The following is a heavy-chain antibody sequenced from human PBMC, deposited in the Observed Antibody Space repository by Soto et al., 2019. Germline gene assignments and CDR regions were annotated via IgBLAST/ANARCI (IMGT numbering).Heavy chain of an antibody. V-gene: IGHV3-66*01. CDR3: ARGRSAVDSHFDY. J-gene: IGHJ4*02. D-gene: IGHD3-9*01. CDR1: GFTVTSNS. CDR2: IYASGRT. Sequence: PGGSLRLSCAAPGFTVTSNSMTWVRQAPGKGLQWVSIIYASGRTYYADSVKGRFTISRDYSKNTLYLHLNILRAEDTAMYFCARGRSAVDSHFDYWGQGTPVTVSS.